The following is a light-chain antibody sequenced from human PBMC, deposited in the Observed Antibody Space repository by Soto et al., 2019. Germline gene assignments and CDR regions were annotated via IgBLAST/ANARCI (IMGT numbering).Light chain of an antibody. J-gene: IGKJ1*01. CDR1: QGISSW. V-gene: IGKV1-5*02. CDR3: QQYMSYS. Sequence: IRMTQSPSSLSASTVDRVTIICRASQGISSWLAWYQQKPGKAPKLLIYDASSLESGVPSRFSGSGSGTEFTLTISSLQPDDFATYYCQQYMSYSFGQRTKVDI. CDR2: DAS.